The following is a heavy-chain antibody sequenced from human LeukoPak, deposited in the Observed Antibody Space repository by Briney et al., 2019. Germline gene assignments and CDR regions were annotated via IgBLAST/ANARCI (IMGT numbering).Heavy chain of an antibody. J-gene: IGHJ4*02. V-gene: IGHV3-7*01. CDR2: IKQDGSEK. CDR3: AKDTIKIQLWLGAPDY. Sequence: PGGSLRLSCAASGFTFSRYWMSWVRQAPGKGLEWVANIKQDGSEKYYVDSVKGRFTISRDNSKNTLYLQMNSLRAEDTAVYYCAKDTIKIQLWLGAPDYWGQGTLVTVSS. CDR1: GFTFSRYW. D-gene: IGHD5-18*01.